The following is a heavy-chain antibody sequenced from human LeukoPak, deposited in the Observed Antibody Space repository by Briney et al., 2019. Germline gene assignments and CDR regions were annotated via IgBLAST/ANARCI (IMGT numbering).Heavy chain of an antibody. D-gene: IGHD3-10*01. CDR2: IRYDGSNK. CDR3: AKDELLWFGESYFDY. V-gene: IGHV3-30*02. Sequence: GGSLRLSCAASGFTVSNNMSWVRLAPGKGLEWVAFIRYDGSNKYYADSVKGRFTISRDNSKNTLYLQMNSLRAEDTAVYYCAKDELLWFGESYFDYWGQGTLVTVSS. CDR1: GFTVSNN. J-gene: IGHJ4*02.